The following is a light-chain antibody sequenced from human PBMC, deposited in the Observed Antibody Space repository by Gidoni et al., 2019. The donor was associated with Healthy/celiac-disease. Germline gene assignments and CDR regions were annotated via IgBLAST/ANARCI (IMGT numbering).Light chain of an antibody. CDR2: AAS. CDR1: QSISSY. V-gene: IGKV1-39*01. CDR3: QQRYSTPIT. Sequence: DIQMTQSPSSLSASVGDRVTLTCRASQSISSYLNWYQQKPAKDPKLLIYAASSLQSGVPSRFSGSGSGTDFTLTISSLQPEDFATYYCQQRYSTPITFGQGTRLEIK. J-gene: IGKJ5*01.